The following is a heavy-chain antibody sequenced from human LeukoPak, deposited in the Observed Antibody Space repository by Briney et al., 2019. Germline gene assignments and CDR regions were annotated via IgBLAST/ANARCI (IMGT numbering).Heavy chain of an antibody. D-gene: IGHD5-12*01. V-gene: IGHV3-9*01. CDR2: ISWNSGST. CDR1: GFTFDDYA. Sequence: GRSLRLSCAASGFTFDDYAMHWVRQAPGNGLEWVSGISWNSGSTYYADSVKGRFTISRDNSKNTLYLQMNSLRAEDTAVYYCAKDESGGYVYFDYWGQGTLVTVSS. J-gene: IGHJ4*02. CDR3: AKDESGGYVYFDY.